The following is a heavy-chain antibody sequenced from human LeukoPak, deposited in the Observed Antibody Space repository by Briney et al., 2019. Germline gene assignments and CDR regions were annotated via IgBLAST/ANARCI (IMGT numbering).Heavy chain of an antibody. CDR3: ARQGGYSSPFSV. V-gene: IGHV4-59*01. CDR1: GGSISSYY. CDR2: IYYSGST. J-gene: IGHJ6*04. D-gene: IGHD6-19*01. Sequence: SETLSLTCTVSGGSISSYYWSWIRQPPGKGLEWIGYIYYSGSTNYNPSLKSRVTISVDTSKNQFSLKLSSVTAADTAVYYCARQGGYSSPFSVWGEGTTVTVSS.